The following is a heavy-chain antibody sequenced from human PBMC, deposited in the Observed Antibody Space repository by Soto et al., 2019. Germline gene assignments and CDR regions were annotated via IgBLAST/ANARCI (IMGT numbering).Heavy chain of an antibody. CDR3: ARDLTIFGVAPYYYYGMDV. CDR1: GYTFTSYA. J-gene: IGHJ6*02. V-gene: IGHV1-3*01. Sequence: GASVKVSCKASGYTFTSYAMHWVRQAPGQRLEWMGWINAGNGNTKYSQKFQGRVTITRDTSASTAYMELSSLRSEDTAAYYCARDLTIFGVAPYYYYGMDVWGQGTTVTVSS. D-gene: IGHD3-3*01. CDR2: INAGNGNT.